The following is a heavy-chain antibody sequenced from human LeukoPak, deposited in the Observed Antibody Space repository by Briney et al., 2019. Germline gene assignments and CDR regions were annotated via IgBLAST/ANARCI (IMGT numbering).Heavy chain of an antibody. CDR1: GFSFSSNS. D-gene: IGHD3-10*01. Sequence: WGSLRLSCAASGFSFSSNSMNWVRQAPGPGLEWVSSISSSSSYIYYADSVKGRFTITRDNAKNSLYLQMDSLRAEDTAVYYCARRRPPIVRGSAIDAFDIWGQGTMVTVSS. CDR3: ARRRPPIVRGSAIDAFDI. J-gene: IGHJ3*02. CDR2: ISSSSSYI. V-gene: IGHV3-21*01.